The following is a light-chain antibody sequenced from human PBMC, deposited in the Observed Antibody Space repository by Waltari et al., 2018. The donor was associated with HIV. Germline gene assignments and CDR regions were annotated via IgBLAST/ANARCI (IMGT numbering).Light chain of an antibody. CDR1: TSNLGKTF. CDR2: ENA. Sequence: QSLLTQPPSVSAAPGQQVTISCSGNTSNLGKTFVSCYRHAPGAAPKLLIFENAHRAAGIPDRFSASTFGASASLTITALQGDDEADYYCQTWDSGLNAIVFGDGTKLTVL. J-gene: IGLJ2*01. V-gene: IGLV1-51*01. CDR3: QTWDSGLNAIV.